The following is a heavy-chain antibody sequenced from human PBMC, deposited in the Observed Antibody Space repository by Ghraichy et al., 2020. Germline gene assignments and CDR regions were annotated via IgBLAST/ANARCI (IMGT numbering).Heavy chain of an antibody. CDR3: ARSQWGSTDY. V-gene: IGHV4-39*07. CDR1: GGSISGSGYY. CDR2: IYHSGNT. D-gene: IGHD1-26*01. J-gene: IGHJ4*02. Sequence: ETLSLTCTVSGGSISGSGYYWGWIRQPPGKGLEWIGNIYHSGNTYYNPSLKSRVTISVDTSKNQFSLKLTSVTAADTAVYFCARSQWGSTDYWGQGTLVTVSS.